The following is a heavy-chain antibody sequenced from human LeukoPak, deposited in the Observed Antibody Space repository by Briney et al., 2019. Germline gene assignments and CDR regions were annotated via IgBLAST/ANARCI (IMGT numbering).Heavy chain of an antibody. V-gene: IGHV3-64D*06. CDR3: VRGTGY. Sequence: GGSLRLSCSVSGFTFSTYVMHWARQAPGKGLEYVSATSSNGDNTYYAGSVKGRFTISRDNSKNTLYLQMSSLRADDTAVYYCVRGTGYWGQGTLVTVSS. CDR2: TSSNGDNT. CDR1: GFTFSTYV. J-gene: IGHJ4*02.